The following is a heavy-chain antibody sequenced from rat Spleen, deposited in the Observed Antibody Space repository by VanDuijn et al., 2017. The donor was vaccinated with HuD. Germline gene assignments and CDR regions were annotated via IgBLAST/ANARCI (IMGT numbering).Heavy chain of an antibody. CDR3: TRDMHTMGMG. CDR1: GFSLTGYS. D-gene: IGHD1-7*01. CDR2: MWYDGDT. Sequence: VQLKESGPGLLQSSQTLSLTCSVSGFSLTGYSVHWVRQPSGKGPECMGRMWYDGDTAYNSALKSRLSISRDTSKNQVFLKMNSLQTDDTGTYSCTRDMHTMGMGGGQGVMFTVSS. J-gene: IGHJ2*01. V-gene: IGHV2-63*01.